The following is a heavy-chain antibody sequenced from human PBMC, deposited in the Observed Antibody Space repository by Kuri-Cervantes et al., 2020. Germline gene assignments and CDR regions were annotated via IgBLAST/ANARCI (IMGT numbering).Heavy chain of an antibody. V-gene: IGHV3-48*04. J-gene: IGHJ4*02. CDR3: ASQYRSSWYLTD. CDR2: IHPGSSTI. Sequence: ETLSLTCTASGLAFNTYSMNWVRQAPGKGLEWISYIHPGSSTIYYAASVKGRFTISRDNAKNSLYLQMNILRAEDTAVYYCASQYRSSWYLTDWGQGTLVTVSS. CDR1: GLAFNTYS. D-gene: IGHD6-13*01.